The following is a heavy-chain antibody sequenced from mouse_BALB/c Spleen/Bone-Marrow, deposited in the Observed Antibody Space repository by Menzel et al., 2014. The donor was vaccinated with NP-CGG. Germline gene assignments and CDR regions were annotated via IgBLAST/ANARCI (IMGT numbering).Heavy chain of an antibody. Sequence: EVKLVESGAELVKPGASVKLSCTASGFNFKDTYMHWVKQRPEQGLEWIGRIDPANGNTKYDPKFQGKATITADTSSNTAYLQLSSLTSEDTAVYYCASYVYGYYFDYWGQGTTLTVSS. J-gene: IGHJ2*01. V-gene: IGHV14-3*02. CDR2: IDPANGNT. CDR1: GFNFKDTY. CDR3: ASYVYGYYFDY. D-gene: IGHD2-2*01.